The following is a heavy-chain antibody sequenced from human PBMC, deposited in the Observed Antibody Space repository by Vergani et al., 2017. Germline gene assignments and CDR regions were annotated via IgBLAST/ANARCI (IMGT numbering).Heavy chain of an antibody. J-gene: IGHJ4*02. CDR3: ARDGEDYYDSSGPSGY. CDR2: INPNSGGT. V-gene: IGHV1-2*02. Sequence: QVQLVQSGAEVKKPGASVKVSCKASGYTFTGYYMHWVRQAPGQGLEWMGWINPNSGGTKYAQKFQGRVTMTRDTSISTAYMELSRLRSDDTAVYYCARDGEDYYDSSGPSGYWGQGSLVTVSP. CDR1: GYTFTGYY. D-gene: IGHD3-22*01.